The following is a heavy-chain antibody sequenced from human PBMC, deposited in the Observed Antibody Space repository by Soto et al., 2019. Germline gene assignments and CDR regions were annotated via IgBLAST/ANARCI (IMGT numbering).Heavy chain of an antibody. D-gene: IGHD2-2*02. V-gene: IGHV1-69*13. CDR2: IIPIFGTA. CDR3: AGGDIVVVPAAIVRYYYYGMDV. CDR1: GGTFSSYA. J-gene: IGHJ6*02. Sequence: SVKVSCKXSGGTFSSYAISWVRQASGQGLEWMGGIIPIFGTANYAQKFQGRVTITADESTSTAYMELSSLRSEDTAVYYCAGGDIVVVPAAIVRYYYYGMDVWGQGTTVTVSS.